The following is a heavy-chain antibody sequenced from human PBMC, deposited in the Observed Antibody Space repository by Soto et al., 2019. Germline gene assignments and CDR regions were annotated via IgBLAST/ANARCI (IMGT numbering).Heavy chain of an antibody. J-gene: IGHJ3*02. D-gene: IGHD5-12*01. Sequence: SETLSLTCAVYGGSFSGYYWSWIRQPPGKGLEWIGEINHSGSTNYNPSLKSRVTISVDTSKNQFSLKLSSVTAADTAVYYCARARRGYSGFPSMYAFDIWGQGTMVTVSS. V-gene: IGHV4-34*01. CDR1: GGSFSGYY. CDR3: ARARRGYSGFPSMYAFDI. CDR2: INHSGST.